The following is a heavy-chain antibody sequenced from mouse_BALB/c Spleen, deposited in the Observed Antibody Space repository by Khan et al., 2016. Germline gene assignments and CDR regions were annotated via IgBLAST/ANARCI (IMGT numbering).Heavy chain of an antibody. CDR3: ARFYYGSSYWYFDV. CDR1: GYTFTNYW. V-gene: IGHV1-63*02. Sequence: QIQLVQSGAELVRPGTSVKISCKASGYTFTNYWLGWVKQRPGHGLEWIGDIYPGGGYTNYNEKFKGKATLTADTSSSTAYMQLSSLTSEDSAVYFCARFYYGSSYWYFDVWGAGTTVTVSS. CDR2: IYPGGGYT. J-gene: IGHJ1*01. D-gene: IGHD1-1*01.